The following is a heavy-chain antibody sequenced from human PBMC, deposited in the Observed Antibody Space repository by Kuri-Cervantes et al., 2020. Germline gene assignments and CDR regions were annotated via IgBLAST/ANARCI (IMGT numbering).Heavy chain of an antibody. Sequence: GESLKISCAASGFTFSSYGMHWVRQAPGKGLEWVAVISYDGSNKYYADSVKGRFTISRDNSKNTLYLQMNSLRAEDTAVYYCARDSTVTTFGGYYYGMDVWGQGTTVTVSS. CDR3: ARDSTVTTFGGYYYGMDV. CDR1: GFTFSSYG. CDR2: ISYDGSNK. D-gene: IGHD3-16*01. J-gene: IGHJ6*02. V-gene: IGHV3-30*03.